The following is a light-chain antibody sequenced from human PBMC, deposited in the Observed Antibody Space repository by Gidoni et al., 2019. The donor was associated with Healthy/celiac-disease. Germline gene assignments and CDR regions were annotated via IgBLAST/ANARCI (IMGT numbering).Light chain of an antibody. V-gene: IGLV1-40*01. CDR2: GNS. CDR1: SSNIGAGYD. CDR3: QSYDSSLSVHVV. Sequence: QPVLTQPPSGSGAPGQRVTISCTGSSSNIGAGYDIHWYQQLPGTAPKLLIYGNSNRPSGVPDRFSGSKSGTSASLAITGLQAEDEADYYCQSYDSSLSVHVVFGGGTKLTVL. J-gene: IGLJ2*01.